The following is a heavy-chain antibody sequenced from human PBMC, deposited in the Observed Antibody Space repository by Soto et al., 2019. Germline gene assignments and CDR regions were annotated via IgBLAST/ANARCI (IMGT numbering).Heavy chain of an antibody. CDR1: GGSISSYY. Sequence: QVQLRESGPGLVKPSETLSLTCTVSGGSISSYYWSWIRQPAGKGLEWIGRIYTSGHTNYNPSLQSRVTISVDTSKNKFFLRLSSVTAADTAVYYCARDEGGGWALWFDYWGQGTLVTVSS. D-gene: IGHD6-19*01. V-gene: IGHV4-4*07. CDR3: ARDEGGGWALWFDY. CDR2: IYTSGHT. J-gene: IGHJ4*02.